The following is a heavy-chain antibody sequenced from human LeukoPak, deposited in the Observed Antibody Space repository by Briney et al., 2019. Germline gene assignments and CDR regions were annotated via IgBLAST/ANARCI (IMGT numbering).Heavy chain of an antibody. CDR2: ITGSATST. Sequence: GGSLRLSCAASGFTFSNFALSWFRQAPGKGLEWVSTITGSATSTYYADSVRGRFTVSRDNSKNTLYLEMNTLRVEDTAEYYCANENVYRYGTVATDYWGQGTMVTVSS. V-gene: IGHV3-23*01. J-gene: IGHJ4*02. CDR3: ANENVYRYGTVATDY. CDR1: GFTFSNFA. D-gene: IGHD5-18*01.